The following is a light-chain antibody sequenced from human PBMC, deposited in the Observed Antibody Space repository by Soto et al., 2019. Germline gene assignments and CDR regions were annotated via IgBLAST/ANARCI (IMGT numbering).Light chain of an antibody. CDR2: YDY. CDR3: QVWDSSGDYV. Sequence: SYELTQPPSVSVAPGKTARITCGGNNIGGKSVHWYQQKPGQAPTLIIYYDYNRPSGIPERFSGSNSGNTATLTISRVEAGDEADYYCQVWDSSGDYVFGTATKLTVL. CDR1: NIGGKS. J-gene: IGLJ1*01. V-gene: IGLV3-21*04.